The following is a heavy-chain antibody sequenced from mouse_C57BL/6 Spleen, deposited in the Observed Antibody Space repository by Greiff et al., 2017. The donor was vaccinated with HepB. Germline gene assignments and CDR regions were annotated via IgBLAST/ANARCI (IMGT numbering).Heavy chain of an antibody. CDR1: GFTFSSYA. Sequence: EVKLQESGEGLVKPGGSLKLSCAASGFTFSSYAMSWVRQTPEKRLEWVAYISSGGDYIYYADTVKGRFTISSDNARNTLYLQMSSLKSEDTAMYYCTREGLRGAMDYWGQGTSVTVSS. J-gene: IGHJ4*01. D-gene: IGHD1-1*01. CDR2: ISSGGDYI. CDR3: TREGLRGAMDY. V-gene: IGHV5-9-1*02.